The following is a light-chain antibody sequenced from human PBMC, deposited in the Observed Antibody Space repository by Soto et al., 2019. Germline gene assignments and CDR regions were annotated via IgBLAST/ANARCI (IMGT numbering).Light chain of an antibody. CDR1: NIGTKS. V-gene: IGLV3-21*02. CDR2: DDS. Sequence: SYELAQPPSVSVAPGQTARLTCGGDNIGTKSVHWYQQKPGQAPVLVVYDDSDRPSGIPERFSGSNSGTTATLTISRVEAGDEADYYCQVWDSSSDHYVFGTGTKVTVL. J-gene: IGLJ1*01. CDR3: QVWDSSSDHYV.